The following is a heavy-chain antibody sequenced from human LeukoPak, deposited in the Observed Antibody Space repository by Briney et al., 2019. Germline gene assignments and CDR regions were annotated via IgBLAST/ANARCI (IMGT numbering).Heavy chain of an antibody. Sequence: PGGSLRLSCAASGFTFSSYAMHWVRQAPGKGLEWVAVISYDGSNKYYADSVKGRFTISRDNSKNTLYLQMNSLRAEDTAVYYCARGGTSDEYFQHWGQGTLVIVSS. J-gene: IGHJ1*01. V-gene: IGHV3-30-3*01. CDR1: GFTFSSYA. CDR2: ISYDGSNK. CDR3: ARGGTSDEYFQH.